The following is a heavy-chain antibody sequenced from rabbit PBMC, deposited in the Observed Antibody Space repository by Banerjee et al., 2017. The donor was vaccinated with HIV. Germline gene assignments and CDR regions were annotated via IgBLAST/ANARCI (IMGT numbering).Heavy chain of an antibody. D-gene: IGHD1-1*01. CDR1: GFDLSTYYY. Sequence: QEQLEESGGGLVTPGGSLTLTCKASGFDLSTYYYMCWVRQAPGKGLEWIACIYAGSSGNTYYASWAKGRFTISKTSSTTVTLQMTSLTVADTATYFCARHLAGTSGYNLWGQGTLVTVS. V-gene: IGHV1S45*01. CDR2: IYAGSSGNT. J-gene: IGHJ4*01. CDR3: ARHLAGTSGYNL.